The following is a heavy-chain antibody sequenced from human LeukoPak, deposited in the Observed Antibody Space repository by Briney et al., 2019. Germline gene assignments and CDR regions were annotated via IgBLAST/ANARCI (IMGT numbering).Heavy chain of an antibody. Sequence: GGSLRLSCAASGFTVSSHHMSWVHQAPGKGLEWVSSISAGADLTFYADSVRGRFSISRENSKNTLYLQMNSLRAEDTAVYYCAKSLLTTATGSGRAFDIWGQGTMVTVSS. CDR1: GFTVSSHH. CDR3: AKSLLTTATGSGRAFDI. CDR2: ISAGADLT. J-gene: IGHJ3*02. D-gene: IGHD1-14*01. V-gene: IGHV3-23*01.